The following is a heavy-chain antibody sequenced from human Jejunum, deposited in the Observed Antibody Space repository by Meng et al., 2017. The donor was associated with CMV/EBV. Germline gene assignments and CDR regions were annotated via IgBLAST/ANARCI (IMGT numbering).Heavy chain of an antibody. CDR2: INWNGGST. Sequence: LSCAASGFVFNNYYMSWVRQAPGKGLEWVASINWNGGSTGYADSVKGRFTISRDSAKNSLYLQMNSLRAEDTAFYYCARGATSLDNWGQGTLVTDSS. V-gene: IGHV3-20*04. J-gene: IGHJ4*02. CDR1: GFVFNNYY. CDR3: ARGATSLDN. D-gene: IGHD1-26*01.